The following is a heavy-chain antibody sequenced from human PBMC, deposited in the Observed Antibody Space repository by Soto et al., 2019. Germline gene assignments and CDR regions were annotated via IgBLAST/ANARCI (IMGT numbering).Heavy chain of an antibody. D-gene: IGHD2-2*01. CDR1: GFNFKNYG. V-gene: IGHV3-33*01. Sequence: PGGPLRLSCEASGFNFKNYGMHWVRQAPGKGLQWVAVIWHDGSKEYYTDSVKGRFTISRDNPKNTLSLLLNSLTSEDTAVYYCARDRISFCSSTSCPLVYYGLDVWGQGTTVTVSS. CDR3: ARDRISFCSSTSCPLVYYGLDV. CDR2: IWHDGSKE. J-gene: IGHJ6*02.